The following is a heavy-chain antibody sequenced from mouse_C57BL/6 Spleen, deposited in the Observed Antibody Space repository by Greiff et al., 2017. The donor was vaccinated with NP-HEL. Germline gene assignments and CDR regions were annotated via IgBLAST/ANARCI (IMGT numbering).Heavy chain of an antibody. J-gene: IGHJ4*01. V-gene: IGHV1-42*01. CDR3: ARLGDYDGAMDY. Sequence: EVQLQQSGPELVKPGASVKISCKASGYSFTGYYMNWVKQSPEKSLEWIGEINPSTGGTTYNQKFKAKATLTVDKSSSTAYMQLKSLTSEDSAVYYCARLGDYDGAMDYWGQGTSVTVSS. CDR2: INPSTGGT. D-gene: IGHD2-4*01. CDR1: GYSFTGYY.